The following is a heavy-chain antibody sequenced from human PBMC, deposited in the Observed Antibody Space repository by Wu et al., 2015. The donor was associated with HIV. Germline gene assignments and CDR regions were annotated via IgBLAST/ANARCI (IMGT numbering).Heavy chain of an antibody. Sequence: QVQLVQSGAEVKKPGASVKVSCKASGYTFTGYYMHWVRQAPGQGLEWMGWINPNSGGTNYAQKFQGRVTMTRDTSISTAYMELSRLRSDDTAVYYCARDKGDYVWGSWLPDWGQGNAGHRLL. J-gene: IGHJ4*02. V-gene: IGHV1-2*02. CDR1: GYTFTGYY. D-gene: IGHD3-16*01. CDR2: INPNSGGT. CDR3: ARDKGDYVWGSWLPD.